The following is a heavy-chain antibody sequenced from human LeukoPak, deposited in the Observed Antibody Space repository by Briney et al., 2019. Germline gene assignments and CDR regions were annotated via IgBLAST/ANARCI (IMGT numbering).Heavy chain of an antibody. D-gene: IGHD2-8*01. V-gene: IGHV3-7*01. CDR1: GLTFSRNW. CDR2: IKQDGREK. Sequence: GGSLRLSCAASGLTFSRNWMSWVRQAPGKGLEWVANIKQDGREKYYMDSVKGRFTISRDNAKNSLYLQMNSLRAEDTAAYYCARDRYYCTNGVCSNPFDYWGQGTLVTVSS. CDR3: ARDRYYCTNGVCSNPFDY. J-gene: IGHJ4*02.